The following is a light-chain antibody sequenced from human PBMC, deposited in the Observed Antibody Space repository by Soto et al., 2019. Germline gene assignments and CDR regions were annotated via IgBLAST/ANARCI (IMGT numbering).Light chain of an antibody. CDR1: SCDVGAYNY. Sequence: QSVLTQPASVSGSPGQSITISCTGTSCDVGAYNYVYWYQQQPGTAPKLMIYDVRSRSSRVPNRFSGSKTGNTASLTISGLLAEAESDCDSTSYTTSNTLLFGGGTKLTVL. V-gene: IGLV2-14*03. J-gene: IGLJ2*01. CDR2: DVR. CDR3: TSYTTSNTLL.